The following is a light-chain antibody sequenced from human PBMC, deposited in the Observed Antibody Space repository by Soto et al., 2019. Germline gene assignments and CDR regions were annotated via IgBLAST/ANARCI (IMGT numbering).Light chain of an antibody. CDR1: QGISSW. J-gene: IGKJ4*01. Sequence: DIQMTQSPASVSASVGDRVTITCRASQGISSWLAWYQQKPGKAPKLLIYAASSLQSGVPSRFSGGGSVAEFTLTLGGRPHADFATYYCQQANSFPLTFGVGTKVEIK. CDR3: QQANSFPLT. V-gene: IGKV1-12*01. CDR2: AAS.